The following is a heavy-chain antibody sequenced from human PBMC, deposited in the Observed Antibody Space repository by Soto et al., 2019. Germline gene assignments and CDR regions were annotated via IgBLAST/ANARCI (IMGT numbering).Heavy chain of an antibody. Sequence: SETLSLTCAVSGGSISSSNWWSWVRQPPGKGLEWIGEIYHSGSTNYNPSLKSRVTISVDKSKNQFSLKLSSVTAADTAVYYCARDVYSMGYYYGSGLGHGMDVWGQGTTVTVSS. CDR2: IYHSGST. CDR1: GGSISSSNW. V-gene: IGHV4-4*02. J-gene: IGHJ6*02. CDR3: ARDVYSMGYYYGSGLGHGMDV. D-gene: IGHD3-10*01.